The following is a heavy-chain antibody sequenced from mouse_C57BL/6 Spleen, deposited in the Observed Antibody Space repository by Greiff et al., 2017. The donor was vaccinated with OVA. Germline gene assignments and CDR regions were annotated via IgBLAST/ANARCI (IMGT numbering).Heavy chain of an antibody. CDR2: IHPSDSDT. V-gene: IGHV1-74*01. CDR1: GYTFTSYW. D-gene: IGHD2-4*01. Sequence: QVQLQQPGAELVKPGASVKVSCKASGYTFTSYWMHWVKQRPGQGLEWIGRIHPSDSDTNYNQKFKGKATLTVDKSSSTAYMQLSSLTSEDSAVYYVAIFCDDYGSFFADWGQGTLVTVSA. CDR3: AIFCDDYGSFFAD. J-gene: IGHJ3*01.